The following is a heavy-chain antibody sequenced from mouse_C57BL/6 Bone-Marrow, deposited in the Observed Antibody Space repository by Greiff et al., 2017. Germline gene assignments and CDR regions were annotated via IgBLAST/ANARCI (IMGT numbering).Heavy chain of an antibody. CDR1: GYTFTSYW. D-gene: IGHD1-1*01. V-gene: IGHV1-69*01. Sequence: QVQLQQPGAELVMPGASVKLSCKASGYTFTSYWMHWVKQRPGQGLEWIGEIDPSDSYTNYHQKFKGKSTLTVDKSSSTAYMQLSSLKSEDSAVYYCARDFDYGSSDEWFAYWGQGTLVTVSA. CDR2: IDPSDSYT. CDR3: ARDFDYGSSDEWFAY. J-gene: IGHJ3*01.